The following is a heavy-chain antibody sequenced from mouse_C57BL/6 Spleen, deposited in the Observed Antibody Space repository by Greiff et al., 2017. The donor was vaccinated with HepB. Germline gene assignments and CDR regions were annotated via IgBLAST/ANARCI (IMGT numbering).Heavy chain of an antibody. CDR3: TRGLRRVYWYFDV. CDR1: GFNIKDDY. Sequence: VQLQQSGAELVRPGASVKLSCTASGFNIKDDYMHWVKQRPEQGLEWIGWIDPENGDTEYASKFQGKATITADTSSNTAYLKLSSLTSEDTAVHYCTRGLRRVYWYFDVWGTGTTVTVSS. CDR2: IDPENGDT. V-gene: IGHV14-4*01. J-gene: IGHJ1*03. D-gene: IGHD2-4*01.